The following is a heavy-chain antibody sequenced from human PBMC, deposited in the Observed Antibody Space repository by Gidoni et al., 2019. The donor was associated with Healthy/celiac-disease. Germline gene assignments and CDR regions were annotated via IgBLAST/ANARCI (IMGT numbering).Heavy chain of an antibody. J-gene: IGHJ5*02. Sequence: EVQLVQSGAEVKKPGESLRISCKGSGYSFTSYWISWVRQMPGKGLEWMGRIEPSDSYTNYSPSFQGHVTISADKSISTAYLQWSSLKASDTAMYYCARCGWDSGYDSVSYWFDPWGQGTLVTVSS. CDR2: IEPSDSYT. V-gene: IGHV5-10-1*03. CDR1: GYSFTSYW. CDR3: ARCGWDSGYDSVSYWFDP. D-gene: IGHD5-12*01.